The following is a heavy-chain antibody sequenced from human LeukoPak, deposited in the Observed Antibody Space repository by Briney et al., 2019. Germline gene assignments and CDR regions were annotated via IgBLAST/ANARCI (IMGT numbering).Heavy chain of an antibody. D-gene: IGHD4-17*01. V-gene: IGHV4-59*01. J-gene: IGHJ4*02. CDR3: ARARDDYGDGAERYFDY. CDR1: GGSISSYY. Sequence: SETLSLTCTVSGGSISSYYWSWIRQPPGKGLEWIGYIYYSGSTNSNPSLKSRVTISVDTSKNQFSLKLSSVTAADTAVYYCARARDDYGDGAERYFDYWGQGTLVTVSS. CDR2: IYYSGST.